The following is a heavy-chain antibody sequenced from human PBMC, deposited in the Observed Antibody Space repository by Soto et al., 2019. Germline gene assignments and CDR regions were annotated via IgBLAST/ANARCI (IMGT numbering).Heavy chain of an antibody. CDR2: ISAYNTNT. V-gene: IGHV1-18*01. J-gene: IGHJ4*02. CDR1: GYTFTSYH. Sequence: QVQLVQSGAEVKKPGASVKVSCKTSGYTFTSYHISWVRQAPGQGLEWMGWISAYNTNTNYAQKFQGRVTMTTDTLTTTAYRELRSLRSDDTAVYYCARDTPPTDYGGQGTLVTVPS. CDR3: ARDTPPTDY.